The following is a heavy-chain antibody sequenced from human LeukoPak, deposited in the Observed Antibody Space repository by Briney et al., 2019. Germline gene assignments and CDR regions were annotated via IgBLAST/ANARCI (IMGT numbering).Heavy chain of an antibody. J-gene: IGHJ4*02. V-gene: IGHV3-21*01. Sequence: GGSLRLSCAASGFTFSSYSMQWVPPAPGKGLEGVSCISSSSTYINYADSVKGRFTIFRAEAKNSLYLQMSRLRAEDTAVYYCARDLWAVATAIDYWGQGTLVTVSS. CDR2: ISSSSTYI. CDR3: ARDLWAVATAIDY. CDR1: GFTFSSYS. D-gene: IGHD5-12*01.